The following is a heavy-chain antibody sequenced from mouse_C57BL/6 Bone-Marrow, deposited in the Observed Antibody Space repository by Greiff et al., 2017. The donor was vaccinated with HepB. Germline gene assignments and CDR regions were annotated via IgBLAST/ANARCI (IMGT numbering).Heavy chain of an antibody. Sequence: QVQLQQSGAELARPGASVKLSCKASGYTFTSYGISWVKQRTGQGLEWIGEIYPRRGNTYYNEKFKGKATLTADKSSSTAYMELRSLTSEDSAVYFCATCAIYYYGSWDFEVWGTETTVTASS. D-gene: IGHD1-1*01. CDR2: IYPRRGNT. CDR1: GYTFTSYG. CDR3: ATCAIYYYGSWDFEV. V-gene: IGHV1-81*01. J-gene: IGHJ1*03.